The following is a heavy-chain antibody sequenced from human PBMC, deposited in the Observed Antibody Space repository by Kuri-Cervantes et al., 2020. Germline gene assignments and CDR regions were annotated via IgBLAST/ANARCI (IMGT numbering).Heavy chain of an antibody. V-gene: IGHV4-38-2*01. Sequence: SQTLSLTCAVSGYSISSGYYWGWIRQPPGKGLEWIGSIFHTGSTYYSPSLKSRVTISVDTSKNHFSLKLSSVTAADTAVYYCARRMVRGVIITRYYFDYWGQGTLVTVSS. CDR2: IFHTGST. CDR1: GYSISSGYY. CDR3: ARRMVRGVIITRYYFDY. D-gene: IGHD3-10*01. J-gene: IGHJ4*02.